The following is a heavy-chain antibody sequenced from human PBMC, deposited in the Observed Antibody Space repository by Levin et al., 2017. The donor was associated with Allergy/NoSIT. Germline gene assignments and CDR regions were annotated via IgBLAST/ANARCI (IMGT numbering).Heavy chain of an antibody. J-gene: IGHJ4*02. Sequence: PGGSLRLSCAASGFTFSRSAMTWVRQAPGKGLEWFSSIDDSGSSIYYADSVRGRFTISRDNSKNTLSLQMTSLRAEDTAVYLCAKTLADSALWGQGNLVTVSS. V-gene: IGHV3-23*01. D-gene: IGHD1-26*01. CDR3: AKTLADSAL. CDR1: GFTFSRSA. CDR2: IDDSGSSI.